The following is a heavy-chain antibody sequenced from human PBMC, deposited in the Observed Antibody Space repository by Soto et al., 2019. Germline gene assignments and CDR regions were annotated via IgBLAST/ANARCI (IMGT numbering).Heavy chain of an antibody. CDR3: ATGELDNFYYYGMDV. Sequence: GGSLRLSCAASGFTFSSYGMHWVRQAPGKGLEWVAVISYDGSNKYYADSVKGRFTISRDNSKNTLYLQMNSLRAEDTAVYYCATGELDNFYYYGMDVWGQGTTVTVSS. CDR2: ISYDGSNK. V-gene: IGHV3-30*03. D-gene: IGHD1-7*01. CDR1: GFTFSSYG. J-gene: IGHJ6*02.